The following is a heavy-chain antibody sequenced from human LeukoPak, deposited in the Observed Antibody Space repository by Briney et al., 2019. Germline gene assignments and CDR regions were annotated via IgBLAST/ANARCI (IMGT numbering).Heavy chain of an antibody. Sequence: GGSLRLSCAASGFSFSSYGMDWVRQAPGKGLERVAFIRHDGNNKDYADSVEGRFTISRDNSKNTLYLQMNRLRAEDTAVYYCVRDKGLRPTERFDSWGQGTLVTVSS. J-gene: IGHJ4*02. D-gene: IGHD3/OR15-3a*01. CDR3: VRDKGLRPTERFDS. CDR1: GFSFSSYG. V-gene: IGHV3-30*02. CDR2: IRHDGNNK.